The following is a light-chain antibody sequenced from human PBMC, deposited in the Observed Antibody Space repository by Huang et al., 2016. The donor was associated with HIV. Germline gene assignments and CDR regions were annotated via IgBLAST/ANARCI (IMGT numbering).Light chain of an antibody. CDR2: GES. J-gene: IGKJ2*01. CDR1: QSVLYSSNNKNY. Sequence: DIVMTQSPDSLAVSLGERATINCQSSQSVLYSSNNKNYLAWYQQRPGKPPKLLIYGESTLESGVPYRFSGSGSGTDFTLTISSLQTEDGAVYYCQQYYTTPYTFGQGTKVEIK. CDR3: QQYYTTPYT. V-gene: IGKV4-1*01.